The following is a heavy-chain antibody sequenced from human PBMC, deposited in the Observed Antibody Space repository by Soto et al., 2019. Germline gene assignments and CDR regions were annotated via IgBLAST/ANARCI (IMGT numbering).Heavy chain of an antibody. J-gene: IGHJ4*02. CDR3: ARDVGYGLIDY. Sequence: GASVKVSCKASGGTFSSYTISWVRQAPGQGLEWMGRIILILGIANYAQKFQGRVTITADESTSTAYMELRSLRSDDTAVYYCARDVGYGLIDYWGQGTLVTVSS. CDR2: IILILGIA. CDR1: GGTFSSYT. D-gene: IGHD5-18*01. V-gene: IGHV1-69*04.